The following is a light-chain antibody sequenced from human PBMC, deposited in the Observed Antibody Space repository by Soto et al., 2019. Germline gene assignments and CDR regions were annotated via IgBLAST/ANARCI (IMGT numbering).Light chain of an antibody. J-gene: IGLJ2*01. Sequence: QSALTKPASVSGSPGQSITISCTGTSSDVGGYNHVSWYQHSPGKAPKLILFAGSDRPSGVSHRFSGSKSGNTDSLTISGLQAEDEADYYCCSSTSLSTVVFGGGTKLTVL. V-gene: IGLV2-14*01. CDR1: SSDVGGYNH. CDR2: AGS. CDR3: CSSTSLSTVV.